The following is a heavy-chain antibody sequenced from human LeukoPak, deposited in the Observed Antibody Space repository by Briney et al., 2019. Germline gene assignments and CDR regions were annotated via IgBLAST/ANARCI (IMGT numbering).Heavy chain of an antibody. J-gene: IGHJ4*02. D-gene: IGHD3-10*01. CDR2: MSSDGTNT. CDR1: GFSFSSYA. V-gene: IGHV3-30-3*01. CDR3: AREVSVVRGVN. Sequence: PGGSLRLSCAASGFSFSSYAMHWVRRAPGKGLEWVAVMSSDGTNTYYAASVKGQFTISRDISKNTLYLQMNSLRAEDTAVYYCAREVSVVRGVNWGQGTLVTVSS.